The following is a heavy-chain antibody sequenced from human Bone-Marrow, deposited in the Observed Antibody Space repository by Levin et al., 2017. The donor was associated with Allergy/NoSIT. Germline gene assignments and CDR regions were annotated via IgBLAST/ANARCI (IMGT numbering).Heavy chain of an antibody. CDR1: FFPFSPPS. V-gene: IGHV3-53*01. D-gene: IGHD2-8*01. Sequence: VGFLILSFFFSFFPFSPPSLSWVRQAPGKGLEWVSLIYSGGTTQYADSVKGRFTISLSLSKNTLYLQMNSLTPEDTAMYYCARNVPLTANGYWGQGTLVTVSS. CDR3: ARNVPLTANGY. CDR2: IYSGGTT. J-gene: IGHJ4*02.